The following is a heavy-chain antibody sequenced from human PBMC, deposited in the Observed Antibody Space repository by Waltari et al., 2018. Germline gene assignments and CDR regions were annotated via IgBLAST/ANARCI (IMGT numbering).Heavy chain of an antibody. CDR1: GDSLSGSFW. Sequence: VQLQASGPGLVKTSGSPSLTGAVPGDSLSGSFWWSWVRQTPGKGLEWIGQIHGSGRINYNPSLESRVTVSRDTSNNQFSLKLTSATAADTAVYFCARDRGRGLYLDSWGQGILVTVSP. CDR3: ARDRGRGLYLDS. V-gene: IGHV4-4*02. CDR2: IHGSGRI. J-gene: IGHJ4*02. D-gene: IGHD5-12*01.